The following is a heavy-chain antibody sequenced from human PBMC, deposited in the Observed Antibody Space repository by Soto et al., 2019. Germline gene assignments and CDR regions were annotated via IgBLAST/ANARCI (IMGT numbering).Heavy chain of an antibody. V-gene: IGHV3-30*18. CDR2: ISYDGSNK. CDR1: GFTFSSYG. D-gene: IGHD3-3*01. CDR3: AKDHFTISLYYYYGMDV. J-gene: IGHJ6*02. Sequence: GGSLRLSCAASGFTFSSYGMHWVRQAPGKGLEWVAVISYDGSNKYYADSVKGRFTISRDNSKNTLYLQMNSLRAEDTAVYYCAKDHFTISLYYYYGMDVWGQGTTVTVSS.